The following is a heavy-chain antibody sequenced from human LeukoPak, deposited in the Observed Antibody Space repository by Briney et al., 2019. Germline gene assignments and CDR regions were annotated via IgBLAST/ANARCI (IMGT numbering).Heavy chain of an antibody. CDR3: ARDQYDTWSRRGNFDS. V-gene: IGHV3-7*03. D-gene: IGHD3-3*01. J-gene: IGHJ4*02. CDR2: IKLDGSEK. Sequence: PGGSLRLSCAASGFTFSSYAMSWVRQAPGKGLEWVANIKLDGSEKNYVDSMKGRFTISRDNTKNSLYLQMNSLRAEDTAVFYCARDQYDTWSRRGNFDSWGQGTLVIVSS. CDR1: GFTFSSYA.